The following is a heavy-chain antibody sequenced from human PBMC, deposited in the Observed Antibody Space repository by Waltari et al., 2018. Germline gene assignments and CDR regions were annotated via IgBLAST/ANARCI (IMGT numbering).Heavy chain of an antibody. Sequence: QLQLQESGPGLVKPSETLSLTCAVSGGSITSNRHYWGWIRQPPGQGREWIGTISYPGATYSSPSLKSRVTISRDTSKNQLSLTLGSVTAADTALYYCATYIGASVGTAAFDVWGQGTMVTVSS. CDR1: GGSITSNRHY. CDR2: ISYPGAT. J-gene: IGHJ3*01. D-gene: IGHD5-12*01. CDR3: ATYIGASVGTAAFDV. V-gene: IGHV4-39*01.